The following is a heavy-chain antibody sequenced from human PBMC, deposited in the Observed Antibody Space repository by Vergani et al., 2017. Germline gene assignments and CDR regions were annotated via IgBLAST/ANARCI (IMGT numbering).Heavy chain of an antibody. CDR1: GYTFTDHY. V-gene: IGHV1-69-2*01. J-gene: IGHJ6*02. CDR2: VDPEDGET. CDR3: ATPQTVNTDGMEV. D-gene: IGHD4-17*01. Sequence: EVQLVQSGAEVKKPGATMKISCKVSGYTFTDHYMHWVKQAPGKGLEWMGLVDPEDGETRYAEKFKGRVTIASDTSTDTAHLELSSLRSEDTAVYYCATPQTVNTDGMEVWGQGTTVIVSS.